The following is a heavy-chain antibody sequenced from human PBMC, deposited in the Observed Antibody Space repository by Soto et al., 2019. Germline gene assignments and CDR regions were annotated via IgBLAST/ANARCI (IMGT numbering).Heavy chain of an antibody. V-gene: IGHV3-53*04. CDR2: IYSGGST. CDR3: ARGSSGYGYDAFDM. CDR1: GFTVSSNY. Sequence: GGSLRLSCAASGFTVSSNYMSWVRQAPGKGLEWVSVIYSGGSTYYADSVKGRFAISRHTSKNTVDLQMNSLRAEDTAVYYCARGSSGYGYDAFDMWGQGTVVTGSS. D-gene: IGHD5-12*01. J-gene: IGHJ3*02.